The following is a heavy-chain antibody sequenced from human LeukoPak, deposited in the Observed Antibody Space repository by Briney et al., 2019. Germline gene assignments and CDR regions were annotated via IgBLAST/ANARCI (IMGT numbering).Heavy chain of an antibody. Sequence: GGSLRLSCAASGFTFISYAMHWVRQAPGKGLEWVAVISYDGSNKYYADSVKGRFTISRDNSKNTLYLQMNSLRAEDTAVYYCARDYTDLLDAFDIWGQGTMVTVSS. D-gene: IGHD3-16*01. CDR3: ARDYTDLLDAFDI. V-gene: IGHV3-30-3*01. J-gene: IGHJ3*02. CDR1: GFTFISYA. CDR2: ISYDGSNK.